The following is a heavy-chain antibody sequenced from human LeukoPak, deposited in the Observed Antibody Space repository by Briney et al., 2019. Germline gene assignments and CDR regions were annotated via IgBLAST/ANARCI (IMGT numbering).Heavy chain of an antibody. J-gene: IGHJ5*02. CDR3: ARDNSVGDNAWWFDP. V-gene: IGHV4-59*01. CDR1: GGSISSYY. CDR2: ISYSGST. Sequence: SETLSLTCTVSGGSISSYYWSWIRQPPGKGLEWIGYISYSGSTNYNPSLKSRVTISIDTSKNQFSLKLSSVTAADTAVYYCARDNSVGDNAWWFDPWGQGTLVTVSS. D-gene: IGHD1-26*01.